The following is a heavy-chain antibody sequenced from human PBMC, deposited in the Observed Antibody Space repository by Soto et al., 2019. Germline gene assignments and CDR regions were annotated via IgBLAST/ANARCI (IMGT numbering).Heavy chain of an antibody. CDR2: INHSGST. D-gene: IGHD6-19*01. Sequence: QVQLQQWGAGLLKPSETLSLTCAVYGGSFSGYYWSWIRQPPGKGLEWIGEINHSGSTNYNPSPKSRVTISVDTSKNQFSLKLSSVTAADTAVYYFARGWYSSGCMDVWGQGTTVTVSS. CDR3: ARGWYSSGCMDV. J-gene: IGHJ6*02. V-gene: IGHV4-34*01. CDR1: GGSFSGYY.